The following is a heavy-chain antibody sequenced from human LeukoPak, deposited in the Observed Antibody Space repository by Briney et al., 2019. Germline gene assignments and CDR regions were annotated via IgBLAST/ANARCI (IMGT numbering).Heavy chain of an antibody. V-gene: IGHV1-18*01. CDR2: ISAYNGNT. CDR3: ARDEVFWSGGGAFDI. J-gene: IGHJ3*02. Sequence: VSVKVSCKASGYTFTSYGISCVRQAPGQGLEWMGWISAYNGNTNYAQKLQGRVTMTTETSTSTAYMELRSLRSDDTAVYYCARDEVFWSGGGAFDIWGQGTMVTVSS. CDR1: GYTFTSYG. D-gene: IGHD3-3*01.